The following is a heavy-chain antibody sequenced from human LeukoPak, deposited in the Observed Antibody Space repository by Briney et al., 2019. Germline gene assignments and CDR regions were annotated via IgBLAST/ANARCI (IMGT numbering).Heavy chain of an antibody. D-gene: IGHD3-22*01. Sequence: SETLSLTCTVSGGSISSGSYYWSWIRQPAGKGLEWFGRIYTSGSTNYNPSLKSRVAISVDTSKNQFSLKLSSVTAADTAVYYCAGFKYYYDSSGYIHWGQGTLVTVSS. CDR3: AGFKYYYDSSGYIH. J-gene: IGHJ4*02. CDR1: GGSISSGSYY. V-gene: IGHV4-61*02. CDR2: IYTSGST.